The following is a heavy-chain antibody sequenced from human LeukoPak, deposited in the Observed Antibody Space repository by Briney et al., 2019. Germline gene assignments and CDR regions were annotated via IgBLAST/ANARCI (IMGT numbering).Heavy chain of an antibody. J-gene: IGHJ4*02. CDR3: ARDLAPGTYSPRLDY. CDR2: INPSGGST. V-gene: IGHV1-46*01. Sequence: ASVKVSCKAFGGSFSTSAVSWVRQAPGQGLEWMGIINPSGGSTSYAQKFQGRVTMTRDTSTSTVYMELSSLRSEDTAVYYCARDLAPGTYSPRLDYWGQGTLVTVSS. CDR1: GGSFSTSA. D-gene: IGHD3-10*01.